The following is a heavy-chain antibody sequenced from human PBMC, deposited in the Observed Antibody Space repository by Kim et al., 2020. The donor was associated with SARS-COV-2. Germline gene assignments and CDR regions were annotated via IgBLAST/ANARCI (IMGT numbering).Heavy chain of an antibody. CDR2: INPSGGST. V-gene: IGHV1-46*01. CDR3: ARDAGLRFGELLWDYYGMDV. CDR1: GYTFTSYY. J-gene: IGHJ6*02. D-gene: IGHD3-10*01. Sequence: ASVKVSCKASGYTFTSYYMHWVRQAPGQGLEWMGIINPSGGSTSYAQKFQGRVTMTRDTSTSTVYMELSSLRSEDTAVYYCARDAGLRFGELLWDYYGMDVWGQGTTVTVSS.